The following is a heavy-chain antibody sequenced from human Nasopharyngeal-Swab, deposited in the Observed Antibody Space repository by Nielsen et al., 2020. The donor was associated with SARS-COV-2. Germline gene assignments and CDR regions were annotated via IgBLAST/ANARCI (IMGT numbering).Heavy chain of an antibody. Sequence: VRQAPGKGLEWMGRIDPSDSYTSYSPSFQGHVTISTDKSITTAYLQWSSLKASDTAVYYCARIVETAQEYDYWGQGTLVTVSS. D-gene: IGHD5-18*01. CDR3: ARIVETAQEYDY. J-gene: IGHJ4*02. V-gene: IGHV5-10-1*01. CDR2: IDPSDSYT.